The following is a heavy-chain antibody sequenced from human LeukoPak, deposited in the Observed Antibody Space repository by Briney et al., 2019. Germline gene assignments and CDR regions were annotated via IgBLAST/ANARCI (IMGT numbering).Heavy chain of an antibody. Sequence: SVKVSCKASGGTFSSYAISWVRQAPGQGLEWMGGIIPIFGTANYAQKFQGRVTITADESTSTAYMELNSLRSEDTAVYYCAREVGGTGTTPEDPDYYYYMDVWGKGTTVTVSS. CDR1: GGTFSSYA. J-gene: IGHJ6*03. CDR3: AREVGGTGTTPEDPDYYYYMDV. CDR2: IIPIFGTA. V-gene: IGHV1-69*13. D-gene: IGHD1-7*01.